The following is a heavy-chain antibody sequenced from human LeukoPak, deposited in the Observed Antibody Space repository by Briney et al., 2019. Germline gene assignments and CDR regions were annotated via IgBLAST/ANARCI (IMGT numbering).Heavy chain of an antibody. D-gene: IGHD1-26*01. CDR1: GGSISSSSYY. Sequence: SETLSLTCTVSGGSISSSSYYWGWIRQPPGKGLEWIGSIYYSGSTYYNPSLKGPVTISVDTSKNQFSLKLSSVTAADTAVYYCARSLSGSYHTALGYWGQGTLVTVSS. J-gene: IGHJ4*02. CDR3: ARSLSGSYHTALGY. V-gene: IGHV4-39*07. CDR2: IYYSGST.